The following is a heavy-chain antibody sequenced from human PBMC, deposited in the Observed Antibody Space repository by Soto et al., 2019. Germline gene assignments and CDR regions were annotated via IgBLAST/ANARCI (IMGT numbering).Heavy chain of an antibody. J-gene: IGHJ4*02. CDR2: ISSSSSHI. D-gene: IGHD3-3*01. V-gene: IGHV3-21*01. CDR1: GFTFSSYS. CDR3: ARDRPFWSGSHFDY. Sequence: PGGSLRLSCAASGFTFSSYSMNWVRQAPGKGLEWVSSISSSSSHIYYADSVKGRFTISRDNAKNSLYLQMNSPRAEDTAVYYCARDRPFWSGSHFDYWGQGTLVTVSS.